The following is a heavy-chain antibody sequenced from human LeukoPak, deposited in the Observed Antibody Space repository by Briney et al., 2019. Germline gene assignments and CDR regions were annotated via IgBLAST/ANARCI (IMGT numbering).Heavy chain of an antibody. J-gene: IGHJ4*02. CDR2: IYTSGST. Sequence: SETLSLTCTVSGGSISSYYWSWIRQPAGKGLEWIGRIYTSGSTNYNPSLKSRVTMSVDTSKNQFSLKLSSVTAADTAVYYCAREKDSSGWPTYYFDYWGQGTLVTVSS. V-gene: IGHV4-4*07. CDR3: AREKDSSGWPTYYFDY. CDR1: GGSISSYY. D-gene: IGHD6-19*01.